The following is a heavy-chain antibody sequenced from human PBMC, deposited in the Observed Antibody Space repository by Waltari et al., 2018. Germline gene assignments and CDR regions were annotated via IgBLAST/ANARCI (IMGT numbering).Heavy chain of an antibody. CDR2: MNPNSGNT. Sequence: QVQLVQSGAEVKKPGASVKVSCKASGYTFTSYDINWVRQATGQGLEWMGWMNPNSGNTGYAQKFQGRVTMTRNTSISTAYMELTSLRSEDTAVYYCASADYYDSSGYRAFDIWGQGTMVTFSS. D-gene: IGHD3-22*01. V-gene: IGHV1-8*01. CDR1: GYTFTSYD. J-gene: IGHJ3*02. CDR3: ASADYYDSSGYRAFDI.